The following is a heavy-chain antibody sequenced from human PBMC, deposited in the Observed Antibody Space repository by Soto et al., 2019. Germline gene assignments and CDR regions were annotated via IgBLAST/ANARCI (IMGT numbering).Heavy chain of an antibody. Sequence: QVQLVQSGAEVKKPGASVKVSCKASGYTFTSYAMHWVRRAPGQRLEWMGWINAGNGNTKYSQKFQGRVTITRDTAASTAYMELSGLRSEDTAVYYCARNPHYGSGSMDVWGQGTTVTVSS. CDR2: INAGNGNT. V-gene: IGHV1-3*01. CDR3: ARNPHYGSGSMDV. D-gene: IGHD3-10*01. J-gene: IGHJ6*02. CDR1: GYTFTSYA.